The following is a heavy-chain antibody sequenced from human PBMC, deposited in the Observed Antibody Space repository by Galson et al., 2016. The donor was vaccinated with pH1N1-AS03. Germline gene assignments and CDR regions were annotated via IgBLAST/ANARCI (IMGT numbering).Heavy chain of an antibody. Sequence: SLRLSCAASGFTFRTYVMSWVRQAPGKGLEWVSSISDSGDRTYYAGSVKGRFTISRDNSKNTLYLQMNSLRADDTAMYYCAKIPSMGGDYWGQGTIVTVSS. CDR3: AKIPSMGGDY. CDR2: ISDSGDRT. D-gene: IGHD2-15*01. V-gene: IGHV3-23*01. CDR1: GFTFRTYV. J-gene: IGHJ4*02.